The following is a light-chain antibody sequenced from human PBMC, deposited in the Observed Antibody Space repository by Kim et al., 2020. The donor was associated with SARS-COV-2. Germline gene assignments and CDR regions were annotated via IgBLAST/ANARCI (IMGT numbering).Light chain of an antibody. CDR3: QQYGSSPLYT. CDR2: GAS. Sequence: SPGERTTLSRRAGQSVSSSYLAWYQQKPGQAPRLLIYGASSRATGIPDRFSGSGSGTDFTLTISKLEPEDFAVYYCQQYGSSPLYTFGQGTKLEI. V-gene: IGKV3-20*01. J-gene: IGKJ2*01. CDR1: QSVSSSY.